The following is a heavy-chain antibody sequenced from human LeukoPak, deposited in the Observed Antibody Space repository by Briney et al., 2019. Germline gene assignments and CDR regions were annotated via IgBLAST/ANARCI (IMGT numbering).Heavy chain of an antibody. Sequence: SETLSLTCTVSGGSISSGNYYWSWIRQPAGKGLDWIGRIYISGSTNYNPSLKSRVTISVDMSKKQFSLKVNSVTAADTAVYYCARGGADSSGYSPQYGVDVWGQGTTVTVSS. D-gene: IGHD3-22*01. J-gene: IGHJ6*02. CDR1: GGSISSGNYY. V-gene: IGHV4-61*02. CDR2: IYISGST. CDR3: ARGGADSSGYSPQYGVDV.